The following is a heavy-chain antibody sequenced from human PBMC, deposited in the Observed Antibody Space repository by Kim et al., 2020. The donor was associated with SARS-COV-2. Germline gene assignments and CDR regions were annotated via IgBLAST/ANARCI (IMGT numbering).Heavy chain of an antibody. Sequence: GYAQKFQGRVTMTRNVFIGTAYMELSSLRSEDTAVYYCARVEPSFEAFDIWGQGTMVTVSS. CDR3: ARVEPSFEAFDI. D-gene: IGHD1-26*01. V-gene: IGHV1-8*01. J-gene: IGHJ3*02.